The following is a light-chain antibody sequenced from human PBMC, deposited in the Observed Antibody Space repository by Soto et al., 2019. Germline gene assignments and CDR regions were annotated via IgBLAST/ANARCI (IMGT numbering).Light chain of an antibody. CDR2: DAS. V-gene: IGKV3-11*01. Sequence: EIVLTQSPATLSLSPGERATLSCRASQSVSSYLAWFQQKPGQAPRLLIYDASNRATGIPARFSGSGSGSDFTLSISSLEPEDFAVYYCQQRSNWPPAITFGQGTPLEIK. J-gene: IGKJ5*01. CDR1: QSVSSY. CDR3: QQRSNWPPAIT.